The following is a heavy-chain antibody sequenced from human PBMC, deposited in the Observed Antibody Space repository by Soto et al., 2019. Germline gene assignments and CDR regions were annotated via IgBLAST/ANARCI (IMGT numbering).Heavy chain of an antibody. CDR2: VYYSGTT. Sequence: SETLSLTCSVSGGSVSYKTYYWSGIRHPPGKRLEWIGYVYYSGTTNYNPSLKSRVTISVDLSKNRFSLRLSSVTTADTALYYCARTTAVPNTLRSRYFFDYWGQGALVTVSS. CDR1: GGSVSYKTYY. CDR3: ARTTAVPNTLRSRYFFDY. J-gene: IGHJ4*02. D-gene: IGHD4-17*01. V-gene: IGHV4-61*01.